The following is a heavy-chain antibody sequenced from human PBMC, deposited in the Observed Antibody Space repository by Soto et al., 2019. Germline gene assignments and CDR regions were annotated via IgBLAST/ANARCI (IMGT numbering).Heavy chain of an antibody. D-gene: IGHD6-19*01. CDR1: HFTFTNAW. CDR2: INTKNDGGTT. Sequence: EVQLVESGGGFVKPGGSLRLSCAASHFTFTNAWMHWVRQAPGKGLEWVGRINTKNDGGTTDLAAPVKGSFAISRDDSRNPLVLQMSSLKPEDTAMYYCFAVAVISGCYVVDYWGQGTLVTVSA. V-gene: IGHV3-15*07. CDR3: FAVAVISGCYVVDY. J-gene: IGHJ4*02.